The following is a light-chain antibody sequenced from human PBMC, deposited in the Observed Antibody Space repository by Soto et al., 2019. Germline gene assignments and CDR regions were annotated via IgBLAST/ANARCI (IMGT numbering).Light chain of an antibody. J-gene: IGLJ3*02. Sequence: QPVLTQPPSVSETPGQRVTISCYGSSSNIGSNTANWYQQLPGTAPRLLIYNNNQRPSGVPDRFSGSKSGTSASLAITGLQSGDEAHYYCASWVGTLEGPVFGGGTKLTVL. CDR3: ASWVGTLEGPV. V-gene: IGLV1-44*01. CDR1: SSNIGSNT. CDR2: NNN.